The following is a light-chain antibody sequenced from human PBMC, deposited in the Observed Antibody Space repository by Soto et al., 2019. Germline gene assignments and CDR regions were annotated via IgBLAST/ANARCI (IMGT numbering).Light chain of an antibody. CDR2: DNN. J-gene: IGLJ2*01. V-gene: IGLV1-51*01. CDR1: SSNIGNNN. CDR3: GTWDSSLSAVV. Sequence: QSVLTQPPSVSGAPGQKVTISCSGSSSNIGNNNVSWYQQLPGTAPKLLIYDNNKRPSGIPDRFSGSQSGTSATLGITGLQTGDEADYYCGTWDSSLSAVVFGGGTKLTVL.